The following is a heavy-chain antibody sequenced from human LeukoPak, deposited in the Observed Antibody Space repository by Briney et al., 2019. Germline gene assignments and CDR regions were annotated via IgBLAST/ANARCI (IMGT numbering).Heavy chain of an antibody. J-gene: IGHJ4*02. D-gene: IGHD2-21*01. V-gene: IGHV3-23*01. CDR1: GGSFSGYY. Sequence: ETLSLTCAVYGGSFSGYYWSWIRQPPGKGLEWVSAISGSGGSTYYADSVKGRFTISRDNSKNTLYLQMNSLRAEDTAVYYCAKFLPTHIVVANYYFDYWGQGTLVTVSS. CDR3: AKFLPTHIVVANYYFDY. CDR2: ISGSGGST.